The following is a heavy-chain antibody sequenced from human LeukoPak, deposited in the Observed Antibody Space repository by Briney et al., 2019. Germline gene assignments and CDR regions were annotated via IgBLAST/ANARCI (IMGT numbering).Heavy chain of an antibody. D-gene: IGHD2-8*01. CDR1: GYTFTSYD. CDR2: MNPNNGNT. J-gene: IGHJ4*02. CDR3: ARDLVDNACDF. V-gene: IGHV1-8*02. Sequence: AASVKVSCKASGYTFTSYDIIWLRQATGQGLEWMGWMNPNNGNTGYVQKLQGRLTMTRDTSISTACMELSSLRSEDTAVYYCARDLVDNACDFWGQGTLVTVSS.